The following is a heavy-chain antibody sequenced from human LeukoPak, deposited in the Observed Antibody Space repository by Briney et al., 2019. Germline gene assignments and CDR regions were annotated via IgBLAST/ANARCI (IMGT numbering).Heavy chain of an antibody. CDR3: VRDFLGYSYGYSTKFDP. Sequence: ASVKVSCKASGYSFTNYYVHWVRQAPGQGLEWVGIINPRTGSTTYAQKVQGRVIVTRDTSTSTVYVELSSLRSEDTAVYYCVRDFLGYSYGYSTKFDPWGQGTLVTVSS. D-gene: IGHD5-18*01. J-gene: IGHJ5*02. CDR2: INPRTGST. V-gene: IGHV1-46*01. CDR1: GYSFTNYY.